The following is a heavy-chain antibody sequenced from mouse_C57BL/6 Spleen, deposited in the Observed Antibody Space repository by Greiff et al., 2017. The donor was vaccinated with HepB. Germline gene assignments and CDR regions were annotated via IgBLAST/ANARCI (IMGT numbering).Heavy chain of an antibody. V-gene: IGHV7-4*01. CDR1: GFTFTDYY. Sequence: EVKLMESGGGLVQPGASLRLSCAASGFTFTDYYMSWVRQPPGKAPEWFALIRTKATGYTTEYTASVKGRFTISRDNSQNILYLQMNTLRAEDSATYYCGKALYDGYWYFDVGGKGTTVTVSS. CDR2: IRTKATGYTT. D-gene: IGHD2-3*01. CDR3: GKALYDGYWYFDV. J-gene: IGHJ1*03.